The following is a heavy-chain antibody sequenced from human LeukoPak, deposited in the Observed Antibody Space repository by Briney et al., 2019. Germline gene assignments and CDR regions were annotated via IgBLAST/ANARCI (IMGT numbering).Heavy chain of an antibody. V-gene: IGHV3-23*01. CDR2: ISGSGDDT. CDR3: ARVRFWSGHYYYGMDV. D-gene: IGHD3-3*01. J-gene: IGHJ6*02. Sequence: GGSLRLSCAASGFTFTNHGMTWLRQAPGKGLEWVSSISGSGDDTFYADSVKGRFAISRDNAKNTLYLQMNSLRAEDTAVYYCARVRFWSGHYYYGMDVWGQGTTVAVSS. CDR1: GFTFTNHG.